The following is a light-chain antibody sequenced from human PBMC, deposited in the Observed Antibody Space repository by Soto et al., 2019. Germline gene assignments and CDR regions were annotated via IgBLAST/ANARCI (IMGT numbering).Light chain of an antibody. CDR2: DAS. V-gene: IGKV3-11*01. CDR1: QSVSSY. J-gene: IGKJ4*01. CDR3: QRRCNWPLT. Sequence: EIVLTQSPATLSLSPGERATLSCRASQSVSSYLAWYKQKPGQAPRLLIYDASNRATGIPARFSVSGSGTAFTLTSSSLEPEDFPVYYCQRRCNWPLTFGGGTKVEIK.